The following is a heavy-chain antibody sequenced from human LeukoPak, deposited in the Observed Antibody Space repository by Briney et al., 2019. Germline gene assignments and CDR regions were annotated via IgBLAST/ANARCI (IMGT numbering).Heavy chain of an antibody. CDR3: ARDYPTWIQLWLIDY. V-gene: IGHV3-30-3*01. Sequence: GESLKISCAASGFTFSSYAMHWVRQAPGKGLEWVAVISYDGSNKYYADSVKGRFTISRDNSKNTLYLQMNSLRAEDTAVYYCARDYPTWIQLWLIDYWGQGTLVTVSS. CDR1: GFTFSSYA. CDR2: ISYDGSNK. J-gene: IGHJ4*02. D-gene: IGHD5-18*01.